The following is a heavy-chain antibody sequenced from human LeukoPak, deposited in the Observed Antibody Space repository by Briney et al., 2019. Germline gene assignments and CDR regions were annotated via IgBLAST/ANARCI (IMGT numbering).Heavy chain of an antibody. Sequence: KASQTLSLTCTVSGGSISSGDYYWSWIRQPPGKGLEWIGYIYNSGSTYYNPSLKSRVTISVDTSKNQFSLKLSSVTAADTAVYYCARGGTMMYAFDIWGQGTMVTVSS. CDR2: IYNSGST. CDR3: ARGGTMMYAFDI. D-gene: IGHD3-22*01. J-gene: IGHJ3*02. V-gene: IGHV4-30-4*08. CDR1: GGSISSGDYY.